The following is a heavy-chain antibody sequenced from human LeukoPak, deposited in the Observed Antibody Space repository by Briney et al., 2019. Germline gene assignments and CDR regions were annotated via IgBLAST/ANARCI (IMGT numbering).Heavy chain of an antibody. CDR3: ARKTGGYGPLDY. CDR2: IWYDGSDK. D-gene: IGHD3-22*01. J-gene: IGHJ4*02. Sequence: PGKSLRLSCAASGFSFSSYGVHWVRQGPGKGLEWVAVIWYDGSDKYYADSVKGRFTISRDNSKNTLYLQMNSLRAEDTAVYYCARKTGGYGPLDYWGQGTLVTVSS. CDR1: GFSFSSYG. V-gene: IGHV3-33*01.